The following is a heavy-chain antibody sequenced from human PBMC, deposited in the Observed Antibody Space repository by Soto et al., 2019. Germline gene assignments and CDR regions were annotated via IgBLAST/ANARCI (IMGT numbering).Heavy chain of an antibody. Sequence: GGSLRLSCAASGFTFSNYVMTWLRQAPGKGLEWVSSISGGGSMRDYANYADSVKGRFTISRDNSKNTLFLQMSSLRVEDTAFYYCAKVSTPDDSMIFDSWGQGTLVTVSS. CDR3: AKVSTPDDSMIFDS. V-gene: IGHV3-23*01. D-gene: IGHD3-16*01. CDR2: ISGGGSMRDYA. CDR1: GFTFSNYV. J-gene: IGHJ4*02.